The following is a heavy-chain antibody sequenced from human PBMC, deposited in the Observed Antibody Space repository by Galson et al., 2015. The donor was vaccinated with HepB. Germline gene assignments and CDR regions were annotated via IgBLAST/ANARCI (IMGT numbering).Heavy chain of an antibody. J-gene: IGHJ5*02. V-gene: IGHV4-39*01. Sequence: ETLSLTCIVSGDSISSSSYYWGWIRQPPGKGLEWIGSIYYSGSTYYNPSLKSRVTISVDTSKNQFSLKLSSVTAADTAVYYCARHRLEATVIPLAFDPWGQGTLVTVSS. CDR3: ARHRLEATVIPLAFDP. CDR1: GDSISSSSYY. D-gene: IGHD4-17*01. CDR2: IYYSGST.